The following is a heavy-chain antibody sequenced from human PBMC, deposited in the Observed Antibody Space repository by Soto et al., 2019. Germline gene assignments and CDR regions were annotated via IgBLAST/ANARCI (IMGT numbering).Heavy chain of an antibody. Sequence: ASVKVSCKASGGTFSRHAIAWVRQAPGQGLEWMGGISPTFGTATYAPKFQGRVAISADRSSNTAYLELSSLSSQDTAVYYCASERSAQYFDSWGQGTVVTVSS. V-gene: IGHV1-69*06. J-gene: IGHJ4*02. CDR2: ISPTFGTA. CDR1: GGTFSRHA. CDR3: ASERSAQYFDS. D-gene: IGHD1-26*01.